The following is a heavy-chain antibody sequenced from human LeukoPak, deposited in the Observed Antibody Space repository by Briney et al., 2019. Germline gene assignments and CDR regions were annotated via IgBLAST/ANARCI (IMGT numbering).Heavy chain of an antibody. D-gene: IGHD1-26*01. V-gene: IGHV4-4*07. CDR3: ATDSGSSPFDY. CDR1: GGSISSYY. CDR2: IYTSGST. Sequence: SSETLSLTCTVSGGSISSYYWSWIRQPAGKGLEWIGRIYTSGSTNYNPSLKSRVTISVDTSKNQFSLKLSSVTAADTAVYYCATDSGSSPFDYWGQGTLVTVSS. J-gene: IGHJ4*02.